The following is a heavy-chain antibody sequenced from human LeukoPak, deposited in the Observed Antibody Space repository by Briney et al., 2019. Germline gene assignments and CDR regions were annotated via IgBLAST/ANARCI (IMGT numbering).Heavy chain of an antibody. CDR1: GYSFTSYW. D-gene: IGHD3-10*01. CDR3: ASLYGSGSYYNAGYFQH. J-gene: IGHJ1*01. CDR2: IYPGDSDT. V-gene: IGHV5-51*01. Sequence: GESLKISCKGSGYSFTSYWIGWVRQMPGKGLEWMGIIYPGDSDTRYSPSFQGQVTISADKSISTAYLQWSSLKASDTAMYYCASLYGSGSYYNAGYFQHWARAPWSPSPQ.